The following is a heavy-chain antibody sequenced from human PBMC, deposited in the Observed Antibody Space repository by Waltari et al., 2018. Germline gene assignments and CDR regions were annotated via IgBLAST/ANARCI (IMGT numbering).Heavy chain of an antibody. CDR1: GYSFTDSW. D-gene: IGHD2-21*02. CDR3: ARRYRGDDYGDY. V-gene: IGHV5-51*01. CDR2: IYPDDSET. J-gene: IGHJ4*02. Sequence: EVQLVQSGAEVKKPGESLQTSCQAFGYSFTDSWIVWVRQTPGNGLEWMGIIYPDDSETRYSPSFQGQVTISADKSTSIAFLQWSSLKASDSGIYYCARRYRGDDYGDYWGQGTLVTVSS.